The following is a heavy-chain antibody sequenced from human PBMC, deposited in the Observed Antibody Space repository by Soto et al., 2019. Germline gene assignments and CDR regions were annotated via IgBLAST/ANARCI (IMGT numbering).Heavy chain of an antibody. CDR3: AKVAYYDFWSGYYTPLLNYFDY. J-gene: IGHJ4*02. V-gene: IGHV3-23*01. CDR1: GFTFSSYA. D-gene: IGHD3-3*01. Sequence: EVQLLESGGGLVQPGGSLRLSCAASGFTFSSYAMSWVRQAPGKGLEWVSAISGSGGSTYYADSVKGRFTISRDNSKNTLYLQMNSLRAEDTAVYYCAKVAYYDFWSGYYTPLLNYFDYWGQGTLVTVSS. CDR2: ISGSGGST.